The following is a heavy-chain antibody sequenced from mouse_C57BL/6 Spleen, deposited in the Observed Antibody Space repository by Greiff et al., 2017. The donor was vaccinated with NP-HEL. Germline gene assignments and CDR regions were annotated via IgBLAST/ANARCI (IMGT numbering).Heavy chain of an antibody. CDR3: ARENWEMDY. CDR2: ISYDGSN. CDR1: GYSITSGYY. Sequence: EVQLQQSGPGLVKPSQSLSLTCSVTGYSITSGYYWNWIRQFPGNKLEWMGYISYDGSNNYNPSLKNRISITRYTSKNQFFLKLNSVTTEDTATYYCARENWEMDYWGQGTTLTVSS. D-gene: IGHD4-1*01. J-gene: IGHJ2*01. V-gene: IGHV3-6*01.